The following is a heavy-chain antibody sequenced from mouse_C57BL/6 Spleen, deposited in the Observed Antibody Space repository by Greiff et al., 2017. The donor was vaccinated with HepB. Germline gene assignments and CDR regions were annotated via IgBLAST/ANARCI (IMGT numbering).Heavy chain of an antibody. J-gene: IGHJ4*01. CDR3: ARRWDYAMDY. V-gene: IGHV3-8*01. D-gene: IGHD2-3*01. Sequence: VQLKESGPGLAKPSQSLSLTCSVSGYSITSDYWNWIRKFPGNKLEYMGYISYSGSTYYNPSLKSRISITRDTSKTQYYLQLNSVTTEDTATYYSARRWDYAMDYWGQGTSVTVSS. CDR2: ISYSGST. CDR1: GYSITSDY.